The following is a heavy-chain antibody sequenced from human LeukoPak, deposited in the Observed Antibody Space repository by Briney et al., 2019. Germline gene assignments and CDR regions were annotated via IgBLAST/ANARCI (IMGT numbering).Heavy chain of an antibody. Sequence: PGGSLRLSCVASGLPIADFAMHWVRQAPGKGLEWVSLISGDGVSTFYADSVKGRFSISRDNSKNSLYLEMNSLRTVDAAMYYCAKESGKFDYWGQGTLVAVSS. J-gene: IGHJ4*02. V-gene: IGHV3-43*02. CDR1: GLPIADFA. CDR3: AKESGKFDY. CDR2: ISGDGVST.